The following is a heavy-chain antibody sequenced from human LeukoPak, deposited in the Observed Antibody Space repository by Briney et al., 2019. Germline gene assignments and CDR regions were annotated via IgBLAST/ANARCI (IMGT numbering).Heavy chain of an antibody. CDR2: IIPIFGTA. D-gene: IGHD2-15*01. J-gene: IGHJ4*02. V-gene: IGHV1-69*13. Sequence: ASVKVSCTASGGTFSSYAISWVRQAPGQGLEWMGVIIPIFGTANYAQKFQGRVTITADESTSTAYMELSSLRSEDTAVYYCAMDKDIVVVVAALEIDYWGQGTLVTVSS. CDR3: AMDKDIVVVVAALEIDY. CDR1: GGTFSSYA.